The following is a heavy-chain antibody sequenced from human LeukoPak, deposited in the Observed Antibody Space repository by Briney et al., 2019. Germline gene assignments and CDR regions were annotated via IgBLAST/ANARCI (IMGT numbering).Heavy chain of an antibody. J-gene: IGHJ3*02. V-gene: IGHV1-18*01. CDR2: ISAYNGNT. CDR1: GYTFTSYG. Sequence: GASVKVSCKASGYTFTSYGISWVRQAPGQGLEWMGWISAYNGNTNYAQKLQGRVTMTTDTSTSTAYMELRSLRSDDTAVYYRVFPRPDAFDIWGQGTMVTVSS. CDR3: VFPRPDAFDI.